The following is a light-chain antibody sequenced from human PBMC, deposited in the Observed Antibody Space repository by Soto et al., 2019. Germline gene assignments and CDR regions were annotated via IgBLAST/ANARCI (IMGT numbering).Light chain of an antibody. CDR3: QQTYNRHRT. V-gene: IGKV1-39*01. Sequence: DIQLTQSPSSLSASVGDRVSITFRASETIARYLNWYQQKPGKAPNLLIYAASTLKSGFPSRFSGNGSGTDFTLTISRLQPEDFATYRCQQTYNRHRTFGQGSKV. J-gene: IGKJ1*01. CDR2: AAS. CDR1: ETIARY.